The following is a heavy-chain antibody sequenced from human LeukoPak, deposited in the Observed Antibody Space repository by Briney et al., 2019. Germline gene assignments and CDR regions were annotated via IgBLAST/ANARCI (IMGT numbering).Heavy chain of an antibody. D-gene: IGHD2/OR15-2a*01. Sequence: AGGSLRLSCAASGFIVSNNFMSWVRQAPEKGLEWVSGISGSGSSTYYADSVKGRFTISRDNSENTLSLQMNSLRADDTAIYYCAKSCNSGNCYYNYWGQGTLVTVSS. CDR3: AKSCNSGNCYYNY. CDR1: GFIVSNNF. CDR2: ISGSGSST. J-gene: IGHJ4*02. V-gene: IGHV3-23*01.